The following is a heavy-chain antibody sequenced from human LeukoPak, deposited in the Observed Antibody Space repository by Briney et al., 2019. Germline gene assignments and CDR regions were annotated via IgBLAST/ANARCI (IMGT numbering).Heavy chain of an antibody. Sequence: GGSLRCSCAASGFTFSSFWMSWLRQAPGKGLEWAANIKEDGTHKYYVGSVRGRFTISRDNAKNSLYLQMNSLRAEDTAIYYCAREARGTRAAFDVWGQGTMVTVFS. CDR1: GFTFSSFW. CDR2: IKEDGTHK. J-gene: IGHJ3*01. D-gene: IGHD2-8*01. CDR3: AREARGTRAAFDV. V-gene: IGHV3-7*01.